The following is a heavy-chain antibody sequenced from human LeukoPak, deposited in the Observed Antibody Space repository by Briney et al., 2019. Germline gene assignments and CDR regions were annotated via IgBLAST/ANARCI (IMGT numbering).Heavy chain of an antibody. CDR3: ARGDLGNHCFDP. CDR2: INSDGSST. V-gene: IGHV3-74*01. CDR1: GFTFSSYW. Sequence: PGGSLRLSCAASGFTFSSYWMHWVRQAPWKGLVWVSRINSDGSSTSYADSVKGRFTISRDNAKNTLYLQMNSLRAEDTAVYYCARGDLGNHCFDPWGQGTLVTVSS. D-gene: IGHD2-21*02. J-gene: IGHJ5*02.